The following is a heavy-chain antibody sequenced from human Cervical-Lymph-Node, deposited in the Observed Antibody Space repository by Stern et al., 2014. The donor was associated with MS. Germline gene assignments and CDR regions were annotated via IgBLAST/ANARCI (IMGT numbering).Heavy chain of an antibody. V-gene: IGHV2-70*13. D-gene: IGHD3-22*01. Sequence: QVTLKESGPALVKPTQTVTLTCTFSGFLLSTYGMSVNWTRQPPGKALEWLALINWNDDKYYSTSLKTGLTISKDTSRNQVVLTMTNMDPLDTATYYCTHSSYYDTSGFYSFFDSWGQGTLVTVSS. J-gene: IGHJ4*02. CDR2: INWNDDK. CDR1: GFLLSTYGMS. CDR3: THSSYYDTSGFYSFFDS.